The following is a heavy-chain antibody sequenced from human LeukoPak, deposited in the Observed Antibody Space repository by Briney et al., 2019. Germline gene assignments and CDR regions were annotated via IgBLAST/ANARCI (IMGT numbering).Heavy chain of an antibody. V-gene: IGHV3-30*18. CDR1: GFTFSSYG. D-gene: IGHD6-19*01. CDR3: AKDQGYSSGWHAIGQNYYYYYGMDV. CDR2: ISYDGSNK. Sequence: QSGGSLRLSCAASGFTFSSYGMRWVRQAPGKGLEWVAVISYDGSNKYYADSVKGRFTISRDNSKNTLYLQMNSLRAEDTAVYYCAKDQGYSSGWHAIGQNYYYYYGMDVWGQGTTVTVSS. J-gene: IGHJ6*02.